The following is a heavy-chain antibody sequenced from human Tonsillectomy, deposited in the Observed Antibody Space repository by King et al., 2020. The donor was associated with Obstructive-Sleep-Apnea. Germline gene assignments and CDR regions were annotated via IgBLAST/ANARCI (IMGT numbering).Heavy chain of an antibody. J-gene: IGHJ4*02. Sequence: VQLVESGGGLVQPGGSLRLSCAASGFTFSSYAMSWVRQAPGKGLEWVSAISGSGGSTYYADSVKGRFTISRDNSKNTLYLQMNSLRAEDTAVYYWAKVAHTRLYGAPTITAFDYWGQGTLVTVSS. V-gene: IGHV3-23*04. D-gene: IGHD4-17*01. CDR3: AKVAHTRLYGAPTITAFDY. CDR1: GFTFSSYA. CDR2: ISGSGGST.